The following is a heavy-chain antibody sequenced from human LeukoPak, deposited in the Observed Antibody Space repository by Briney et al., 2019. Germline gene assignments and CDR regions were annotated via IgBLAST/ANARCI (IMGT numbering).Heavy chain of an antibody. V-gene: IGHV1-18*01. D-gene: IGHD6-13*01. J-gene: IGHJ4*02. CDR2: ISGYNGNT. Sequence: ASVKVSCKASGYTFTRYGIGWVRQAPGQGLEWMGWISGYNGNTNYAQNLQDRVTMTTDTSTSTAYMELRSLRSDDTAVYYCAKNLAAAIYYFENWGQGTLVTVSS. CDR1: GYTFTRYG. CDR3: AKNLAAAIYYFEN.